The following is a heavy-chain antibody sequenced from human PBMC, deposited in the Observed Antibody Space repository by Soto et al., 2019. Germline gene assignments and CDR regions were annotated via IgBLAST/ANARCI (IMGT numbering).Heavy chain of an antibody. D-gene: IGHD3-16*01. V-gene: IGHV2-5*02. J-gene: IGHJ4*02. CDR1: GFSLMTNGVG. CDR3: AHTDTSGPHWGTFNY. Sequence: QITLKESGPPLVKPTQTLTLTCTVSGFSLMTNGVGVGWFRQPPGQALEWLALIYRDDDKRYRPSLKSRVTITKASSKNQVVLTMTNMDPVDTATYYCAHTDTSGPHWGTFNYWGQGTLVTVS. CDR2: IYRDDDK.